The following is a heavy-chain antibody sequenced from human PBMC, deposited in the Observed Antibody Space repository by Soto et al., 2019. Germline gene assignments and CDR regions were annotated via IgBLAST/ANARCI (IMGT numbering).Heavy chain of an antibody. V-gene: IGHV3-53*01. D-gene: IGHD3-22*01. CDR1: GLTGSSDD. CDR3: ARAPHYSDSSGYLFDY. CDR2: LSSGGTT. Sequence: GSRLLSLVASGLTGSSDDMSWVRRAPGKGLEWGSLLSSGGTTLYADSVQGRFIISRDTSKHTLFLQMHSLRADDSAASYRARAPHYSDSSGYLFDYWGQGLLVIVSS. J-gene: IGHJ4*02.